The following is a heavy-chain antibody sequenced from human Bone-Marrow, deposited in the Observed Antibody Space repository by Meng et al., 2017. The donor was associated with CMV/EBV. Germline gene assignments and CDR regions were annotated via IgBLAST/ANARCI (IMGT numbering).Heavy chain of an antibody. CDR3: ARGQNYYDSSGYYYGY. CDR2: MNPNSGNT. Sequence: SGYTFTSYDSNWVRQATGQGLEWMGWMNPNSGNTGYAQKFQGRVTMTRNTSISTAYMELSSLRSEDTAVYYCARGQNYYDSSGYYYGYWGQGTLVTVSS. V-gene: IGHV1-8*01. J-gene: IGHJ4*02. D-gene: IGHD3-22*01. CDR1: GYTFTSYD.